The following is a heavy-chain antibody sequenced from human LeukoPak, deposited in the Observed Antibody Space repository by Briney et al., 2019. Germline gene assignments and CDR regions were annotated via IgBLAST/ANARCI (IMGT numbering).Heavy chain of an antibody. J-gene: IGHJ4*02. Sequence: SETLSLTCTVSGGSISSSSYYWGWIRQPPGKGLEWIGYIYYSGSTNYNPSLKSRVTISVDTSKNQFSLKLSSVTAADTAVYYCARDRGYYYDSSGYDYWGQGTLVTVSS. CDR1: GGSISSSSYY. CDR2: IYYSGST. V-gene: IGHV4-61*01. CDR3: ARDRGYYYDSSGYDY. D-gene: IGHD3-22*01.